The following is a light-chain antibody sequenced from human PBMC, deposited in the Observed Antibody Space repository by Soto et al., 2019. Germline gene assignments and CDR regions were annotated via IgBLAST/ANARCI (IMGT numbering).Light chain of an antibody. V-gene: IGLV2-14*03. CDR1: SSDIGAYNF. Sequence: QSVLTQPASVSGSPGQSXXISXXXTSSDIGAYNFVSWYQQHPGKAPKLMLYDVNIRPSGVSNRFSGSKSGNTASLTISGLQAEDEADYYCTSWTTSTTMIFGGGTKVTXX. CDR2: DVN. J-gene: IGLJ2*01. CDR3: TSWTTSTTMI.